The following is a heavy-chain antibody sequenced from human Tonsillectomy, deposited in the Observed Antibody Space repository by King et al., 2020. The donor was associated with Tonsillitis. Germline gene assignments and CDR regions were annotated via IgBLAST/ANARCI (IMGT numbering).Heavy chain of an antibody. CDR3: ARNWGEHVMDV. Sequence: QLQESGPRLVKPSETLSLTCTVSGSPINGGYYWGWIRHPPGKGLEWLGSIHHTGNTYYKPSLKSRVTLGMDTSKNQISLEVKSVTAADAAVYYCARNWGEHVMDVWGQGTTVTVSS. V-gene: IGHV4-38-2*02. CDR1: GSPINGGYY. CDR2: IHHTGNT. J-gene: IGHJ6*02. D-gene: IGHD7-27*01.